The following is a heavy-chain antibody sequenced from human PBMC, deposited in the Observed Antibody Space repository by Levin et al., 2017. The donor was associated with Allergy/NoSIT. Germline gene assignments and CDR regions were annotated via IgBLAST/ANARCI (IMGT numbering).Heavy chain of an antibody. Sequence: KSSETLSLTCAVYGGSFSGYYWSWIRQPPGKGLEWIGEINHSGSTNYNPSLKSRVTISVDTSKNQFSLKLSSVTAADTAVYYCARGRSQPPRYYDFWSGQSHFDYWGQGTLVTVSS. CDR2: INHSGST. CDR3: ARGRSQPPRYYDFWSGQSHFDY. V-gene: IGHV4-34*01. D-gene: IGHD3-3*01. CDR1: GGSFSGYY. J-gene: IGHJ4*02.